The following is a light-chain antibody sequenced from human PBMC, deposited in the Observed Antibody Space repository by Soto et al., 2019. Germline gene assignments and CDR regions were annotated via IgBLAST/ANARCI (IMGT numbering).Light chain of an antibody. Sequence: QSALTQPRSVSGSPGQSVTISCTGTSSDVGGYNYVSWYQQLPGKAPKLMIYDVIKRPSGVPDRFSGSKSGNTASLTISGLQTEDEADYYCCSYAGGYTFGIFGGGTKLTVL. CDR2: DVI. J-gene: IGLJ2*01. CDR3: CSYAGGYTFGI. V-gene: IGLV2-11*01. CDR1: SSDVGGYNY.